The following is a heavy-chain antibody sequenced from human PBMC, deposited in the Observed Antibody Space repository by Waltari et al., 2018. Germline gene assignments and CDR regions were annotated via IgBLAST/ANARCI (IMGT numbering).Heavy chain of an antibody. CDR3: VKDMGTSGYDAFDV. J-gene: IGHJ3*01. Sequence: EVQLVEIGGGLVQPGRSLRLSCAASGFTFDDYAMHWVRQVPGKGREWVSGLSWNGGNVLYADSVRGRFTISRDNAKKSLFLQMTNLRPEDTAFYFCVKDMGTSGYDAFDVWGQGTKVTVSS. CDR1: GFTFDDYA. V-gene: IGHV3-9*01. D-gene: IGHD1-1*01. CDR2: LSWNGGNV.